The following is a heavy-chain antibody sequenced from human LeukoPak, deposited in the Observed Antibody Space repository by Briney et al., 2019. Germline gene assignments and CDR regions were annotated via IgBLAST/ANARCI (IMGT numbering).Heavy chain of an antibody. CDR2: INWNGGTT. CDR1: GSTFDDYG. CDR3: ARDSTLVRPNFFDY. J-gene: IGHJ4*02. V-gene: IGHV3-20*04. D-gene: IGHD6-6*01. Sequence: GGSLRLSCAASGSTFDDYGMNWVRQAPGKGLEWVSGINWNGGTTNYGDSVKGRFTISRDNAKNSLYLQMNSLRAEDTAFYYCARDSTLVRPNFFDYWGQGTLVTVSS.